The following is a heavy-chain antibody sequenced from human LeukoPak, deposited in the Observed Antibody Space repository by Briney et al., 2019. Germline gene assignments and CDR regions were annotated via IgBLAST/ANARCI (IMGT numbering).Heavy chain of an antibody. V-gene: IGHV1-69*13. CDR1: GGTFSSYA. J-gene: IGHJ6*03. D-gene: IGHD5-12*01. Sequence: GASVKVSCKASGGTFSSYAISWVRQAPGQGLEWMGGIIPIFGTANYAQKFQGRVTITADESTSTAYMELRSLRSDDTAVYYCARQTSGYDWIDYYYYYYMDVWGKGTTVTISS. CDR2: IIPIFGTA. CDR3: ARQTSGYDWIDYYYYYYMDV.